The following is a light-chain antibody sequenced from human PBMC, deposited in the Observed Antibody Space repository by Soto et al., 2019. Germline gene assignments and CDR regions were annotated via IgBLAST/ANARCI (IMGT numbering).Light chain of an antibody. J-gene: IGLJ3*02. CDR2: SNS. CDR1: SSNIGNNP. V-gene: IGLV1-44*01. Sequence: QSVLTRPPSASGTPGQRVTISCSGSSSNIGNNPVNWYQQLPGTAPKLLIYSNSHRPSGVPDRFSGSKSGTSASLAISGLQSEDEADYYCAAWDDSLTGSWVFGGGTKLTVL. CDR3: AAWDDSLTGSWV.